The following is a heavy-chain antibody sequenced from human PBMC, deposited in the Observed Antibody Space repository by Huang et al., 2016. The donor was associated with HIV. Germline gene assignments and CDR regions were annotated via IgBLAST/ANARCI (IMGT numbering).Heavy chain of an antibody. D-gene: IGHD2-15*01. V-gene: IGHV3-74*01. CDR1: GFKFSNYW. J-gene: IGHJ3*02. CDR2: IKIEGRTT. CDR3: ARAGGFEI. Sequence: EEHLVESGGGLVQPGGSLRLSCEASGFKFSNYWMQWVRQAPGKGLTGVSRIKIEGRTTDYADSVKGRFTISRDNAKNTLYLQMSSLTAEDTAIYYCARAGGFEIWGQGTVVTVSS.